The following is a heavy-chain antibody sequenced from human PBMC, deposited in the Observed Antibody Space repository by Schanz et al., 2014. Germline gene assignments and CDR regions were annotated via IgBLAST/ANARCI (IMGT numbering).Heavy chain of an antibody. CDR3: ARDGGGPTVTTGYYGMDV. J-gene: IGHJ6*02. Sequence: QVQLVQSGAEVKKPGASVRVSCKASGYTFTGYSMNWVRQAPGQGLEWMGWINPNSGGTDYAQKFQGRVTMTSDTSISTXXXVLSRLRSDATAXXXXARDGGGPTVTTGYYGMDVWGQGTTVTVSS. CDR1: GYTFTGYS. V-gene: IGHV1-2*02. D-gene: IGHD4-17*01. CDR2: INPNSGGT.